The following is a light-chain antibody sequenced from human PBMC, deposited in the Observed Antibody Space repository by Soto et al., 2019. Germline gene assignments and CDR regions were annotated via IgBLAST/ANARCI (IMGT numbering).Light chain of an antibody. CDR2: EVN. CDR3: ISYAGNHTLV. Sequence: QSVLTQPPSASGSPGQSVTISCTGTSSDVGAYIYVSWYQQHPGTAPKLIIYEVNKRPSGVPDRFSGSRSGNTASLTVSGHQPGDAADYYCISYAGNHTLVFGGGTKVTVL. CDR1: SSDVGAYIY. V-gene: IGLV2-8*01. J-gene: IGLJ2*01.